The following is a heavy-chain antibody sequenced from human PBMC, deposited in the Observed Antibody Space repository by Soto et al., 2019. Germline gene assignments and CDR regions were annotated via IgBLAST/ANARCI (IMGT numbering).Heavy chain of an antibody. D-gene: IGHD6-6*01. J-gene: IGHJ2*01. CDR1: GGTFSRYA. Sequence: QVQLVQSGAEVKKPGSSVKVSCKASGGTFSRYAISWVRQAPGQGLEWMGGITPMFGTANYAQKFQGRVTISADESASTVHMELRRLRSEDTAVDDCAQTLGSAVGGLVRFDLWGRGTLVIVSS. CDR3: AQTLGSAVGGLVRFDL. CDR2: ITPMFGTA. V-gene: IGHV1-69*12.